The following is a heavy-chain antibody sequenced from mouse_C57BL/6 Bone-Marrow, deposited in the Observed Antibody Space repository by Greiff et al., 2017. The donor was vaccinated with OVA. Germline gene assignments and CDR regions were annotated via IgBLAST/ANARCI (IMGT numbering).Heavy chain of an antibody. D-gene: IGHD1-1*02. CDR3: ARYGYFHY. J-gene: IGHJ2*01. V-gene: IGHV1-43*01. Sequence: EVQLQQSGPELVKPGASVKISCKASGYSFTGYYMHWVKQSSEKSLEWIGEINPSTGGTSYNQKFKGKATLTVDKSSSTAYMQLKSLTSEDSAVYYCARYGYFHYWGQGTTLTVSS. CDR2: INPSTGGT. CDR1: GYSFTGYY.